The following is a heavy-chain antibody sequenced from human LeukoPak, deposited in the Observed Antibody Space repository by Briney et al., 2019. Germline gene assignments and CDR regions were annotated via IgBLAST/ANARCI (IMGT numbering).Heavy chain of an antibody. J-gene: IGHJ4*02. CDR3: ARGAPWDGSSYFDY. Sequence: PSASVKVSCKASGCTFTGYYMHWVRQAPGQGLEWMGWINPNSGGTNYAQKFQGRVTMTRDTSISTAYMELSRLRSDDTAVYYCARGAPWDGSSYFDYWGQGTLVTVSS. V-gene: IGHV1-2*02. D-gene: IGHD5-24*01. CDR1: GCTFTGYY. CDR2: INPNSGGT.